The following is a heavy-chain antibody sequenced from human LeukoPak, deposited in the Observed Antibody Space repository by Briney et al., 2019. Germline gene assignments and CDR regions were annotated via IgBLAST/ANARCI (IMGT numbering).Heavy chain of an antibody. CDR2: RYYSGNT. Sequence: SETLSLTCTVSGGSISSSSYFWGWLRQPPGRGLEWIGGRYYSGNTYYNPSLKSRVTISVDTSKNQFSLKLSSVTAADTAVYFCVRHVAGTCSGGTCYRFYVWGQGTTVTVSS. J-gene: IGHJ6*02. CDR3: VRHVAGTCSGGTCYRFYV. D-gene: IGHD2-15*01. V-gene: IGHV4-39*01. CDR1: GGSISSSSYF.